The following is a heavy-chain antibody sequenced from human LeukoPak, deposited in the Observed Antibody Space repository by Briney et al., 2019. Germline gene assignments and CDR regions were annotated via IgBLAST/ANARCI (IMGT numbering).Heavy chain of an antibody. D-gene: IGHD3-10*01. CDR2: MNPNSGNT. V-gene: IGHV1-8*03. Sequence: GASVKVSCKASGYTFTSYDINWVRQATGQGLEWMGWMNPNSGNTGYAQKFQGRVTITRNTSISTAYMELRSLRSDDTAVYYCARDPGLQWFDPWGQGTLVTVSS. CDR1: GYTFTSYD. CDR3: ARDPGLQWFDP. J-gene: IGHJ5*02.